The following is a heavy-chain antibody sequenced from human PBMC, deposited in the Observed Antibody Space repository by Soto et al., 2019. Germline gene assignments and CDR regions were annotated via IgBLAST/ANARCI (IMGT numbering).Heavy chain of an antibody. J-gene: IGHJ5*02. CDR2: INPDNGNT. Sequence: ASVKVSCKASGYTFTRYAMNWVLQAPGQRLEWMGWINPDNGNTKSSQKFQDRVIITRDTSASTAYMDLSSLRSEDTAVYYCARGIATGQLDPWGQGTLVTVSS. CDR1: GYTFTRYA. V-gene: IGHV1-3*01. D-gene: IGHD2-15*01. CDR3: ARGIATGQLDP.